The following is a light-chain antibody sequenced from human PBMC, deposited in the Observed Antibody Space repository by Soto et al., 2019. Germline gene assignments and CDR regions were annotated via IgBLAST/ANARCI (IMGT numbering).Light chain of an antibody. CDR1: QSVGSN. CDR2: AAS. J-gene: IGKJ5*01. V-gene: IGKV3-15*01. CDR3: QQYNNWS. Sequence: VMTQSPAPLSVSPGETATLSCRASQSVGSNSAWYQQKPGQAPRLLIYAASTRATGIPARFSGSGSGTEFTLTISSLQSEDFAVYYCQQYNNWSFGQGTRLEI.